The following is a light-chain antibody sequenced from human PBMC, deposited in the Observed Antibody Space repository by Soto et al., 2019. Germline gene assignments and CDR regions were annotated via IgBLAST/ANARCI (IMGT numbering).Light chain of an antibody. CDR2: AAS. V-gene: IGKV1-39*01. J-gene: IGKJ1*01. CDR1: QSINYN. CDR3: QQTERRRT. Sequence: DFQVTPSPSSLSSSVGYRVTITCRASQSINYNLNWYQHKPGKAPKLLIYAASSLQSGVPSRFSGSGSGTDFTLTISSLQPEDFATYYCQQTERRRTVGQGTKVDIK.